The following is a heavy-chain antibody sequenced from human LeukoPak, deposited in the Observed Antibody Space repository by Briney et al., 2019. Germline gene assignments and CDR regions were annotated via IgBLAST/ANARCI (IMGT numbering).Heavy chain of an antibody. D-gene: IGHD2/OR15-2a*01. J-gene: IGHJ4*02. Sequence: SDPLSLTCTVSGDPVSRSHLYGRWIRQPPGKGLEWIGSIHYRASTYSNPSLASRVTISVDTSKNQFSLNLRSVTDADTAVYCCAGRIVPAAFGSWGQGALVTVSS. CDR3: AGRIVPAAFGS. V-gene: IGHV4-39*01. CDR1: GDPVSRSHLY. CDR2: IHYRAST.